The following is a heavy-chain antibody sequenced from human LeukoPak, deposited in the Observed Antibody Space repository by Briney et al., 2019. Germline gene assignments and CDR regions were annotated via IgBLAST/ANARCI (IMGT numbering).Heavy chain of an antibody. V-gene: IGHV3-30*04. D-gene: IGHD2-2*01. CDR2: ISYDGSNK. CDR3: ARRDAEYQPPPYGMDV. CDR1: GFTFSSYA. Sequence: PGGSLRLSCAASGFTFSSYAMHWVRQAPGKGLEWVAVISYDGSNKYYADSVKGRFTISRDNSKNTLYLQMNSLRAEDTAVYYCARRDAEYQPPPYGMDVWGKGTTVTVSS. J-gene: IGHJ6*04.